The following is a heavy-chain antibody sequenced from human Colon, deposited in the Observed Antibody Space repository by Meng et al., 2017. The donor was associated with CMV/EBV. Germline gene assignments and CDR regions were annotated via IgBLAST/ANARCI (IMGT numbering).Heavy chain of an antibody. CDR1: GTFSNYA. V-gene: IGHV1-69*10. CDR2: IIPFLSIV. D-gene: IGHD6-13*01. Sequence: GTFSNYAISWVRQAPGQGLDWMGGIIPFLSIVNYAQKFRDRVTITADKSTGTAYMELSRLRSDDTAVYYCARGAAAATYERNWFDPWGQGTLVTVSS. J-gene: IGHJ5*02. CDR3: ARGAAAATYERNWFDP.